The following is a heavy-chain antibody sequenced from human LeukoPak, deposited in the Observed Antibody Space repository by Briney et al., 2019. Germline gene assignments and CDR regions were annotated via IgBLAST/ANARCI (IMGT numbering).Heavy chain of an antibody. D-gene: IGHD2/OR15-2a*01. J-gene: IGHJ6*03. Sequence: SETLSLTCTVSGGSISSSSYYWGWIRQPPGKGLEWIGSIYYSGSTYYNPSLKSRVTISVDTSKNQFSLKLSSVTAADTAVYYCARDGYYFNNYYYMDVWGKGTTITVSS. CDR3: ARDGYYFNNYYYMDV. V-gene: IGHV4-39*07. CDR2: IYYSGST. CDR1: GGSISSSSYY.